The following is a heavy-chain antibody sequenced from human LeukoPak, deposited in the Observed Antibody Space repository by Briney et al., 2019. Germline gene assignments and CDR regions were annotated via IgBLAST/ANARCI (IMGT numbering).Heavy chain of an antibody. V-gene: IGHV1-46*01. CDR1: GYTFTSYG. Sequence: ASVKVSCKASGYTFTSYGISWVRQAPGQGLEWMGIINPSGGSTSYAQKFQGRVTMTRDMSTSTVYMELSSLRSEDTAVYYCARDLGRNYYYYYMDVWGKGTTVTVSS. D-gene: IGHD3-16*01. J-gene: IGHJ6*03. CDR2: INPSGGST. CDR3: ARDLGRNYYYYYMDV.